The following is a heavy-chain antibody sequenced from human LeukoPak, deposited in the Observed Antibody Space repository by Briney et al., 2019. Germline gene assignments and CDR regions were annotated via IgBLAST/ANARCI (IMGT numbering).Heavy chain of an antibody. CDR1: GGSISSSSCY. D-gene: IGHD3-22*01. V-gene: IGHV4-39*07. CDR2: IYHSGST. J-gene: IGHJ3*02. CDR3: ARNYYDSSGYMNDAFDI. Sequence: SETLSLTCTVSGGSISSSSCYWGWIRQPPGKGLEWIGSIYHSGSTYYNPSLKSRVTISVDTSKNQFSLKLSSVTAADTAVYYCARNYYDSSGYMNDAFDIWGQGTMVTVSS.